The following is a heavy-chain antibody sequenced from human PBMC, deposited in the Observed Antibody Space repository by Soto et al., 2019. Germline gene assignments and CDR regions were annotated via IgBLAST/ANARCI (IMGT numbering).Heavy chain of an antibody. Sequence: ASVKVSCKASGYTFTSYGISWVRQAPGQGLEWMGWISAYNGNTNYAQKLQGRVTMTTDTSTSTAYMERRSLRSDDTAVYYCAREGLYCSSTSCWPYYYYMDVWGKGTTVTVSS. CDR1: GYTFTSYG. V-gene: IGHV1-18*01. D-gene: IGHD2-2*01. CDR3: AREGLYCSSTSCWPYYYYMDV. J-gene: IGHJ6*03. CDR2: ISAYNGNT.